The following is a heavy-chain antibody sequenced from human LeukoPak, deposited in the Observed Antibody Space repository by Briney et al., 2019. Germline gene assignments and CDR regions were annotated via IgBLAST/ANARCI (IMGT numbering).Heavy chain of an antibody. CDR3: ASYTIFGVVGAFDI. V-gene: IGHV4-4*07. D-gene: IGHD3-3*01. J-gene: IGHJ3*02. Sequence: PSETLSLTCTVSGGSISSYYWSWIRQPAGKGLEWIGRIYTSGSTNYNPSLKSRVTMSVDTSKNQFSLKLSSVTAADTAVYYCASYTIFGVVGAFDIWGQGTMVTVSS. CDR2: IYTSGST. CDR1: GGSISSYY.